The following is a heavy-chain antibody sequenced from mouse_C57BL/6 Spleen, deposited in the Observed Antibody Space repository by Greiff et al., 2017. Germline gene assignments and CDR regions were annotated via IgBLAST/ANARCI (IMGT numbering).Heavy chain of an antibody. V-gene: IGHV5-6*01. D-gene: IGHD2-4*01. CDR3: ARQDDYGSGYYN. Sequence: EVQRVESGGDLVKPGGSLKLSCAASGFTFSSYGMSWVRQTPDKRLEWVATISSGGSYTYYPDSVKGRFTISRDNAKNTLYLQMSSLKSEDTAMYYCARQDDYGSGYYNWGQGTSVTVSS. CDR1: GFTFSSYG. CDR2: ISSGGSYT. J-gene: IGHJ4*01.